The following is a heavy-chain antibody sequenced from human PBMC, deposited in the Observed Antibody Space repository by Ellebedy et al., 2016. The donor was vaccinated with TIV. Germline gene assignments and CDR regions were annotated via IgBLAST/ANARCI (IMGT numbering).Heavy chain of an antibody. CDR2: IKQDGTDR. CDR3: ARGSTAQESYWEY. CDR1: GFTFSAHW. Sequence: GESLKISXVASGFTFSAHWMFWVRQAPGKGLEWLVNIKQDGTDRYYVDSVRGRFVISRDNTKNSLYLQMNSLRAEDTAVYYCARGSTAQESYWEYWGQGTLVTVSS. J-gene: IGHJ4*02. D-gene: IGHD1-26*01. V-gene: IGHV3-7*01.